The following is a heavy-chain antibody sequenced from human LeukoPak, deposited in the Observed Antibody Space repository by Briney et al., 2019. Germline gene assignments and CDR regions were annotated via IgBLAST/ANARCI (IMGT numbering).Heavy chain of an antibody. V-gene: IGHV3-7*03. D-gene: IGHD5-12*01. J-gene: IGHJ4*02. CDR3: ARDVMATTSPYYFDY. CDR2: IKQDGSEK. CDR1: GFTFTTYA. Sequence: GGSLRLSCAASGFTFTTYAMSWVRQAPGKGLEWVANIKQDGSEKYYVDSVKGRFTISRDNAKNSLYLQMNSLRAEDTAVYYCARDVMATTSPYYFDYWGQGTLVTVSS.